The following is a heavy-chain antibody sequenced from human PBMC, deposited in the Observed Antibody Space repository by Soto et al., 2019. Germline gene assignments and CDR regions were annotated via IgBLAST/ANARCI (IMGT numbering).Heavy chain of an antibody. CDR2: ISGSGGST. D-gene: IGHD2-8*01. V-gene: IGHV3-23*01. CDR3: EKDSRCRHS. J-gene: IGHJ5*01. Sequence: VRQAPGKGLEWVSTISGSGGSTYYADSVQGRFTVSRDNSKNTLYLQMNSLSVVFTPKNAYEKDSRCRHS.